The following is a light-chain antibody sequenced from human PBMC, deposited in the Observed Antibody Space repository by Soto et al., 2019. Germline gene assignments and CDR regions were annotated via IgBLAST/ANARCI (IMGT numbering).Light chain of an antibody. V-gene: IGLV2-23*01. Sequence: QCALTQPASVSGSPGQSITISCSGTTSDVGGYNLVSWYQQHTAKAPKLLIYEGTQRPSGVSSRFSGSKSGNTASLTISGLQAEDEADYYCCSYASSSSYVFGTGTKVTVL. CDR1: TSDVGGYNL. J-gene: IGLJ1*01. CDR2: EGT. CDR3: CSYASSSSYV.